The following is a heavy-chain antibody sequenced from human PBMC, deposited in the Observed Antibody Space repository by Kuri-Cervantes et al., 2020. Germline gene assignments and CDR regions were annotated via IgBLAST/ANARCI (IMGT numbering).Heavy chain of an antibody. D-gene: IGHD3-22*01. V-gene: IGHV3-48*02. J-gene: IGHJ6*02. CDR3: ARDSYYYDSSGYYPPAGYYGMDV. CDR2: ISSSSSTI. Sequence: LSLTCAASGFTFSSYSMNWVRQAPGKGLEWVSYISSSSSTIYYADSVKGRFTISRDNAKNSLYLQMNSLRDEDTAVYYCARDSYYYDSSGYYPPAGYYGMDVWCQGTTVTVSS. CDR1: GFTFSSYS.